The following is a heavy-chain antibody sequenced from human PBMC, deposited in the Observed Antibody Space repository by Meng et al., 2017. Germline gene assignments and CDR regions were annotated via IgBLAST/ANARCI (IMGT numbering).Heavy chain of an antibody. D-gene: IGHD6-13*01. CDR2: IYSGGST. V-gene: IGHV3-66*02. Sequence: GGSLRLSCAASGFTVSSNYMSWVRQAPGKGLEWVSVIYSGGSTYYADSVKGRFTISRDNPKNTLYLQMNSLRAEDTAVYYCARATRDSSSWYGFDPWGQGTLVTVSS. CDR3: ARATRDSSSWYGFDP. CDR1: GFTVSSNY. J-gene: IGHJ5*02.